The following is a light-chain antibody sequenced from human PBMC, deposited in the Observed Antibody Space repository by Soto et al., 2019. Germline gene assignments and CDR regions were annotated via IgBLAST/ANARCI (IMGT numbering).Light chain of an antibody. J-gene: IGKJ4*01. Sequence: EIVLTQSPATLSLSPGERATLSCRASQSVSSYLAWYQQKPGQAPRLLIYDASNRATGIPARFSGSGSGTDFPLTISTLEPEDFAFYYCQQRSAALTFGGGTKVDIK. CDR2: DAS. CDR1: QSVSSY. CDR3: QQRSAALT. V-gene: IGKV3-11*01.